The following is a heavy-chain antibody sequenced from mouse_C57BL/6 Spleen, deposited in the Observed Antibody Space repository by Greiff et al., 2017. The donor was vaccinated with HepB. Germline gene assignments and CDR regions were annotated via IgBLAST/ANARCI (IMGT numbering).Heavy chain of an antibody. Sequence: QVQLKQSGAELVKPGASVKISCKASGYAFSSYWMNWVKPRPGKGLEWIGQIYPGDGDTNYNGKFKGKATLTADKSSSTAYMQLSSLTSEDSAVYFCARDGLRGYLFDYFDYWGQGTTLTVSS. CDR3: ARDGLRGYLFDYFDY. CDR1: GYAFSSYW. V-gene: IGHV1-80*01. D-gene: IGHD1-2*01. CDR2: IYPGDGDT. J-gene: IGHJ2*01.